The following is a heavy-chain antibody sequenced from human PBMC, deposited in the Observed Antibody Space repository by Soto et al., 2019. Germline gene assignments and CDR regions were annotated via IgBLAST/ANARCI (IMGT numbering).Heavy chain of an antibody. D-gene: IGHD3-22*01. V-gene: IGHV1-46*01. CDR1: GYTFTSYY. Sequence: QVQLVQSGAEVKKPGASVKVSCKASGYTFTSYYMHWVRQAPGQGLEWMGIINPSGGSTSYAQKFQGRVTMTRDTSPSTVYMELSSLRSEDTAVYYCARDRYYDSSGYSYFDYWGQGTLVTVSS. J-gene: IGHJ4*02. CDR2: INPSGGST. CDR3: ARDRYYDSSGYSYFDY.